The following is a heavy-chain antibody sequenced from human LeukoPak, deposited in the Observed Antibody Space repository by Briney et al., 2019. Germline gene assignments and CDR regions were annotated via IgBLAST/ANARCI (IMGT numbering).Heavy chain of an antibody. CDR3: AKDQNAVACKRRSFDY. V-gene: IGHV3-23*01. D-gene: IGHD2/OR15-2a*01. CDR1: GFTFSSYA. J-gene: IGHJ4*02. Sequence: QSGGSLRLSCAASGFTFSSYAMSWVRQAPGKGLEWVSAISGSGGSTYYADSVKGRFTISRDNSKNTLYLQMNSLRAEDTAVYYRAKDQNAVACKRRSFDYWGQGTLVTVSS. CDR2: ISGSGGST.